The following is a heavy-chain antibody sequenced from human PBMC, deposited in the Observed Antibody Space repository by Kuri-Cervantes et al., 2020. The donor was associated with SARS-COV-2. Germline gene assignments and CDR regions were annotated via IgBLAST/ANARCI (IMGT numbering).Heavy chain of an antibody. J-gene: IGHJ6*02. CDR2: INAGNGNT. V-gene: IGHV1-3*01. CDR3: ARDYYDSSGYYYYYYYGMDV. CDR1: GYTFTSYA. Sequence: ASVKVSCKASGYTFTSYAMHWVRQAPGQRLEWMGWINAGNGNTKYSQKLQGRVNITRDTSASTAYTELSSLRSEDTAVYYCARDYYDSSGYYYYYYYGMDVWGQGTTVTVSS. D-gene: IGHD3-22*01.